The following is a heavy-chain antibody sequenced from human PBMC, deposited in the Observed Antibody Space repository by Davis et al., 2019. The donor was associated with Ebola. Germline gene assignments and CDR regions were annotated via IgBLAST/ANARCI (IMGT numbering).Heavy chain of an antibody. CDR2: ISGSGGST. J-gene: IGHJ6*04. CDR3: AKSGLSFGVVKYHYGMDV. CDR1: GFTFRTYS. D-gene: IGHD3-3*01. Sequence: GGSLRLSCVASGFTFRTYSMSWVRQAPGKGLEWVSAISGSGGSTYYADSVKGRFTISRDNSKKTLYLQMNSLRAEDTAVYYCAKSGLSFGVVKYHYGMDVWGKGTTVTVSS. V-gene: IGHV3-23*01.